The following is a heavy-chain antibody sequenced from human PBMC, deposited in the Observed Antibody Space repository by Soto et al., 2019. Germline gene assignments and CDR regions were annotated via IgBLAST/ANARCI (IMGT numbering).Heavy chain of an antibody. CDR2: IYWDDDK. Sequence: QITLKESGPTLVKPTQTLTLTCTFSGFSLSTSGVGVGWIRQPPGKALEWLALIYWDDDKRYSPSLKSRLTLTTDTSKNQVVLTMTNMDPVDTATYYCALHDYGGRRDYFDYWGQGTLVTVSS. CDR1: GFSLSTSGVG. D-gene: IGHD4-17*01. CDR3: ALHDYGGRRDYFDY. J-gene: IGHJ4*02. V-gene: IGHV2-5*02.